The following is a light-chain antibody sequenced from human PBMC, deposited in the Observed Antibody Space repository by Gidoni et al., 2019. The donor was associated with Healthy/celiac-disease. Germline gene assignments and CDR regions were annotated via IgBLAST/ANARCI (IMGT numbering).Light chain of an antibody. CDR3: MQALQTPYT. Sequence: DIVMTQSPLSLPVTHGEPSSISCRSSQSLLHSNGYNYLDWYLQKPGQSPQLLIYLGSNLASGVPDRFSGSGSGTDFTLKISRVEAEDVGVYYCMQALQTPYTFXXXTKLEIK. CDR2: LGS. J-gene: IGKJ2*01. V-gene: IGKV2-28*01. CDR1: QSLLHSNGYNY.